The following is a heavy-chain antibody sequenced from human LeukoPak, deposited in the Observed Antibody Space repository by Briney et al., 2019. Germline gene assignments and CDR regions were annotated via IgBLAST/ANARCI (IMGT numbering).Heavy chain of an antibody. J-gene: IGHJ4*02. D-gene: IGHD3-22*01. CDR1: GGSISSGGYY. CDR3: ARSFDSSGSLDY. CDR2: IYSSGST. V-gene: IGHV4-31*03. Sequence: SETLSLTCTVSGGSISSGGYYWNWIRQHPGKGLEWIGYIYSSGSTYYNPSLKSRLTISVDTSKNQFSLKLSSVTAADTAVYYCARSFDSSGSLDYWGRGSLVTVSS.